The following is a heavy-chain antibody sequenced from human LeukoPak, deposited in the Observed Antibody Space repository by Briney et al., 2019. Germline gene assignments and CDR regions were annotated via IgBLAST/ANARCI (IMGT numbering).Heavy chain of an antibody. CDR2: ISASGLTA. J-gene: IGHJ4*02. V-gene: IGHV3-23*01. Sequence: GWSLTLSCAASGFIFNNSGMGWVRQAPGRGLEWVSAISASGLTAYYGDSVKGRFTISRDNAKNTLYLHMSSLRGEDTAIYYCTENTWGRGTRVTVSS. CDR1: GFIFNNSG. CDR3: TENT.